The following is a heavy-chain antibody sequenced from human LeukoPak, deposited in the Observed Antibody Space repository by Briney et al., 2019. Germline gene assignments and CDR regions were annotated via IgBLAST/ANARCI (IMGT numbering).Heavy chain of an antibody. CDR1: GFTFSSYT. J-gene: IGHJ5*02. V-gene: IGHV3-48*01. Sequence: PGGSLRLSCAASGFTFSSYTMNWVRQAPGKGLEWVSYISSGNSIIYYADSVKGRFTISRDNSKNTLYLQMNSLRAEDTAVYYCASGVGVEGFNWFDPWGQGTLVTVSS. CDR3: ASGVGVEGFNWFDP. D-gene: IGHD1-26*01. CDR2: ISSGNSII.